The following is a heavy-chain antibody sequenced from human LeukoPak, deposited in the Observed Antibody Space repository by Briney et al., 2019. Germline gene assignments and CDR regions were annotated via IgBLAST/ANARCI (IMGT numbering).Heavy chain of an antibody. CDR2: INHSGST. CDR1: GGSFSGYY. V-gene: IGHV4-34*01. CDR3: ARGRIFGVVIIWWYFDL. J-gene: IGHJ2*01. Sequence: SETLSLTCAVYGGSFSGYYWSWIRQPPGKGLEWIGEINHSGSTNYNPSLKSRVTISVDTSKNQFSLKLSSVTAADTAVYYCARGRIFGVVIIWWYFDLWGRGTLVTVSS. D-gene: IGHD3-3*01.